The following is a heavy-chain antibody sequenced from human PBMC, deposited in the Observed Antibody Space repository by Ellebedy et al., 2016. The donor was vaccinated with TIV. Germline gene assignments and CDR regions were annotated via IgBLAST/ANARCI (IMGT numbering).Heavy chain of an antibody. CDR2: INWNGDTT. D-gene: IGHD1-14*01. V-gene: IGHV3-20*04. CDR3: ARGGNAESAVSH. CDR1: GFTFDEFG. Sequence: GESLKISCAGSGFTFDEFGMSWVRQPPGKGLEWVFGINWNGDTTSYGDSVKGRFTISSDHAKNSLYLQMSSLRAEDTALYYCARGGNAESAVSHWGQGTLVTVSS. J-gene: IGHJ4*02.